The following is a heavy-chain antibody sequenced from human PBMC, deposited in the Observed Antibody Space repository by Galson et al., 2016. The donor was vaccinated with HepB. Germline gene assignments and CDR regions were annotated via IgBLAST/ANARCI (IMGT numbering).Heavy chain of an antibody. CDR3: ARDACSGGGCYSEVQY. V-gene: IGHV3-30-3*01. Sequence: SLRLSCAASGISFSSYAMHWVRQAPGKGLEWVAVVSYDGTKKYYADSVKGRFTISRDNSKNTLYLEMDSLRPDDTAVFYCARDACSGGGCYSEVQYWGQGTLVTVSS. CDR2: VSYDGTKK. CDR1: GISFSSYA. D-gene: IGHD2-15*01. J-gene: IGHJ1*01.